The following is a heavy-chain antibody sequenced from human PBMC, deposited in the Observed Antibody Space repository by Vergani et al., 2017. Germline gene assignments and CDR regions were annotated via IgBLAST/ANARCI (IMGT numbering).Heavy chain of an antibody. CDR2: ISGSGGST. Sequence: EVQLLESGGGLVQPGGSLRLSCAASGFTFSSYAMSWVRQAPGKGLEWVSAISGSGGSTYYADSVKGRFTISRDNSKNTLYLQMNSLKTEDTAVYYCTTDRKVTINYFDYWGQGTLVTVSS. CDR1: GFTFSSYA. V-gene: IGHV3-23*01. J-gene: IGHJ4*02. D-gene: IGHD4-17*01. CDR3: TTDRKVTINYFDY.